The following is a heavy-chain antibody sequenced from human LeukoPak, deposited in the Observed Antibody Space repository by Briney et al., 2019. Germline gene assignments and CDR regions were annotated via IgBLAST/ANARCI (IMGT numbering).Heavy chain of an antibody. J-gene: IGHJ4*02. CDR1: GASFSGYY. D-gene: IGHD3-3*01. Sequence: MTSETLSLTCALYGASFSGYYWSWIRQPPGKGLEWLGEINHSGSTNYNPSLKSRVTIPVETPKNQFSLKRSSVTTADTASNSWARGKVAWSGYYFDYWGQGTLVTVSS. CDR2: INHSGST. V-gene: IGHV4-34*01. CDR3: ARGKVAWSGYYFDY.